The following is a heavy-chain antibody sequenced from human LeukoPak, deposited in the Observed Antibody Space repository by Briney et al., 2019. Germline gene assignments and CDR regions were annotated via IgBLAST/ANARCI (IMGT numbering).Heavy chain of an antibody. CDR1: GGSFSGYY. D-gene: IGHD6-6*01. V-gene: IGHV4-34*01. J-gene: IGHJ5*02. Sequence: TSETLSLTCAVYGGSFSGYYWSWIRQPPGKGLEWIGEINHSGSTNYNPSLKSRVTISVDTSKNQFSLKLSSVTAADTAVYYCARGRQLASTNNWFDPWGQGTLVTVSS. CDR2: INHSGST. CDR3: ARGRQLASTNNWFDP.